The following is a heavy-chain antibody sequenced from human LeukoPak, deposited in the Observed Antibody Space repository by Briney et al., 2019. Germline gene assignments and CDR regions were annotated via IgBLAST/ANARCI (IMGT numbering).Heavy chain of an antibody. D-gene: IGHD5-18*01. CDR3: ARRRGYSYPTYFHY. CDR1: GYSMSSGYY. CDR2: IYHSGST. V-gene: IGHV4-38-2*01. Sequence: SETLSLTCAVSGYSMSSGYYWGWIRQPPGKGLGWIGSIYHSGSTYYNPSLKSRVTISVDTSKNQFSLKLSSVTAADTAVYYCARRRGYSYPTYFHYWGQGTLVTVSS. J-gene: IGHJ4*02.